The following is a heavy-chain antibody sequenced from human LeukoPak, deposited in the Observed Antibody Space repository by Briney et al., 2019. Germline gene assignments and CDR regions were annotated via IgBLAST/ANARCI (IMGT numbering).Heavy chain of an antibody. D-gene: IGHD1-14*01. Sequence: PGGSLRLSCVGSVFTFSVHWVRQAPGKGLEWVAFIRYDGSNKYYADSVKGRFTISRDNSKNTLYLQMNSLRAEDTAVYYCAKDTTPPKAGFDPWGQGTLVTVSS. V-gene: IGHV3-30*02. CDR2: IRYDGSNK. CDR3: AKDTTPPKAGFDP. J-gene: IGHJ5*02. CDR1: VFTFS.